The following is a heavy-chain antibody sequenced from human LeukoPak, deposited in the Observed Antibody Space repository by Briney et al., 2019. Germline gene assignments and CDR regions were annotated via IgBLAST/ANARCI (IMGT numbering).Heavy chain of an antibody. J-gene: IGHJ3*02. V-gene: IGHV4-61*02. D-gene: IGHD4-11*01. Sequence: PSQTLSLTCTVSGGSISSGSYYWSWIRQPAGKGLEWIGRIYTSGSTNYNPSLKSRVTISVDTSKNQFSLKLSSVTAADTAAYYCARVLATVTTGGVGAFDIWGQGTMVTVSS. CDR1: GGSISSGSYY. CDR3: ARVLATVTTGGVGAFDI. CDR2: IYTSGST.